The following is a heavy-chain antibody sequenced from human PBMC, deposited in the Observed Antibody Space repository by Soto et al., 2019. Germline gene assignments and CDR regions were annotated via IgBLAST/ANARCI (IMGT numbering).Heavy chain of an antibody. D-gene: IGHD3-3*01. J-gene: IGHJ4*01. Sequence: QVQLQQSGPGLVKPSQTLSLTCAISGDSVSSNSASWNWIRQSPSRGLEWLGRTYYRSKWYNDYAVSVKSRITLIPSTSKIQFYLQLNSVPPEDTAVYYCARDQRGGVDDPLYYFDYWGHGTLVTVSS. CDR1: GDSVSSNSAS. CDR3: ARDQRGGVDDPLYYFDY. V-gene: IGHV6-1*01. CDR2: TYYRSKWYN.